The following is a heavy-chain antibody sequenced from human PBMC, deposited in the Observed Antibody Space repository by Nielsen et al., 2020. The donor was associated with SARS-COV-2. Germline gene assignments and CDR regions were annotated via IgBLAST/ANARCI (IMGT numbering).Heavy chain of an antibody. CDR2: ISSSSSTI. J-gene: IGHJ4*02. CDR1: GFTFSSYS. V-gene: IGHV3-48*02. D-gene: IGHD1/OR15-1a*01. Sequence: GESLKISCAASGFTFSSYSMNWVRQAPGKGLEWVSYISSSSSTIYYADSVKGRFTISRDNAKNSLYLQMNSLRDEDTAVYYCARLEQGYFDYWGQGTLVTVSS. CDR3: ARLEQGYFDY.